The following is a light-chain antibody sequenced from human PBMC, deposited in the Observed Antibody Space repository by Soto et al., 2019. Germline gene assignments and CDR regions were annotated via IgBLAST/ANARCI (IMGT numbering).Light chain of an antibody. Sequence: QSALTQPASVSGSPGQSITISCTGTSSDVGVYDYVSWYQHHPGKAPKLMIYEVTSRPSGVSSRFSGSKSGNTASPTISGLQAEDEADYYCCSYTTRNTWVFGGGTKLTVL. CDR1: SSDVGVYDY. J-gene: IGLJ3*02. CDR3: CSYTTRNTWV. V-gene: IGLV2-14*01. CDR2: EVT.